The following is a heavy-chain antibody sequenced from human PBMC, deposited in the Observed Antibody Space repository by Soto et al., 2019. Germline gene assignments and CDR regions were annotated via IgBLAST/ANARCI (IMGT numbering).Heavy chain of an antibody. Sequence: QVQLQESGPGLVKPSGTLSLTCAVSGGSISSSNWWSWVRQPPGKGLEWIGEIYHSGSTNYIPSLKGRVNIPVDKFKNLFSLKLRSVTAADTAVYYLASRGGELRGGVDYWGQGTLVTVSS. D-gene: IGHD1-26*01. CDR2: IYHSGST. CDR1: GGSISSSNW. CDR3: ASRGGELRGGVDY. J-gene: IGHJ4*02. V-gene: IGHV4-4*02.